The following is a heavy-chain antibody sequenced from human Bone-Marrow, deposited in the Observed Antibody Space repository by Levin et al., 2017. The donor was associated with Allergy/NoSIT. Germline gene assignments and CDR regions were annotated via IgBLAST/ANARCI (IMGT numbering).Heavy chain of an antibody. V-gene: IGHV1-69*13. CDR3: ASVRIVATTPMGDDY. D-gene: IGHD5-12*01. CDR2: IIPIFGTA. J-gene: IGHJ4*02. CDR1: GGTFSSYA. Sequence: ASVKVSCKASGGTFSSYAISWVRQAPGQGLEWMGGIIPIFGTANYAQKFQGRVTITADESTSTAYMELSSLRSEDTAVYYCASVRIVATTPMGDDYWGQGTLVTVSS.